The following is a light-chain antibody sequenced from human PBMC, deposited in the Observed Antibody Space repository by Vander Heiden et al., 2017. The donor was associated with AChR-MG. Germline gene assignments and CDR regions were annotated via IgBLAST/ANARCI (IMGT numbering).Light chain of an antibody. Sequence: QSVLTQPPSVSGAPGQRVTISCTGTSSNIGAGYDGHWYQQLPGTAPKLLIYCNSNRPSGVPDRFSGSKSGTSASLAITGLQAEDEADYYCQSYDSSLSGSVVFGGGTKLTVL. V-gene: IGLV1-40*01. CDR1: SSNIGAGYD. CDR3: QSYDSSLSGSVV. CDR2: CNS. J-gene: IGLJ3*02.